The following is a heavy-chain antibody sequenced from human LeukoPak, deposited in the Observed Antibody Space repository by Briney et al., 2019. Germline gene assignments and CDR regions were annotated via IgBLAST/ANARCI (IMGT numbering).Heavy chain of an antibody. J-gene: IGHJ3*02. CDR3: ARGVLVVVPAAGAFDI. D-gene: IGHD2-2*01. V-gene: IGHV4-4*07. Sequence: SETLSLTCTVSGGSISSYYWSWIRQPAGKGLEWIGRIYTSGSTNYNPSLKSRVTMSVDTSKNQFSLKLSSATAADTAVYYCARGVLVVVPAAGAFDIWGQGTMVTFSS. CDR2: IYTSGST. CDR1: GGSISSYY.